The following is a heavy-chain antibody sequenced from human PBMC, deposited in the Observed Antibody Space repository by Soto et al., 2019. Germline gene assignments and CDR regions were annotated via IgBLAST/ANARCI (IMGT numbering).Heavy chain of an antibody. D-gene: IGHD6-19*01. CDR3: AKATTNGGWFNPFDS. CDR1: GFSCVNND. CDR2: LSGSGTST. V-gene: IGHV3-23*01. J-gene: IGHJ4*02. Sequence: GRAVKGSCVASGFSCVNNDMNWVRQAPGKGLEWVSGLSGSGTSTYYADSVKGRFTISRDNSRDTLFLQMNSLTADDTAVYYCAKATTNGGWFNPFDSWGQGALVTVSS.